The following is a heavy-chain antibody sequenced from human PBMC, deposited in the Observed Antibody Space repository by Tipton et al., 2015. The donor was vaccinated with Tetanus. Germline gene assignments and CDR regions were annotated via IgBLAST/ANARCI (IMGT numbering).Heavy chain of an antibody. CDR2: IYYNGNT. CDR1: GGSINSGTYY. CDR3: ARQADNWFDP. J-gene: IGHJ5*02. V-gene: IGHV4-39*01. Sequence: TLSLTCSVSGGSINSGTYYWAWIRQPPGKGLEWIGNIYYNGNTYYNSPLKSRLTISLDTSKNQLPLKMTSVTAADTAIYYCARQADNWFDPWGQGTLVAVSS.